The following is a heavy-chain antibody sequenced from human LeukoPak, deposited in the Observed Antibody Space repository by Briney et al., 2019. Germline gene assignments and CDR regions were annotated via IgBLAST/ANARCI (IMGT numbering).Heavy chain of an antibody. CDR1: GFTFSSYA. D-gene: IGHD1-14*01. J-gene: IGHJ4*02. V-gene: IGHV3-23*01. CDR2: ISGSGGST. CDR3: AKDRGPEPNAPFDY. Sequence: GRSLRLSCAPSGFTFSSYAMSWVRQAPGEWLEWVSAISGSGGSTYYADSVKGRFTISRDNSKNTLYLQMNSLRAEDTAVYYCAKDRGPEPNAPFDYWGQGTLVTVSS.